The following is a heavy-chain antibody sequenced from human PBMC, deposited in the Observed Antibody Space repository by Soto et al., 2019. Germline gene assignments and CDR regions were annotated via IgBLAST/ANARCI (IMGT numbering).Heavy chain of an antibody. CDR2: FSHSGRT. CDR3: ARNGGHYFDY. CDR1: GDSISSRDW. J-gene: IGHJ4*02. D-gene: IGHD2-15*01. Sequence: QVQLQESGPGLVTPSGTLSLTCTVPGDSISSRDWWSWVRQSPGKGLEWIGEFSHSGRTNYNPSLKSRVTLSVDKSKSQCSLELSSVTAADTAVYYCARNGGHYFDYWSQGTLVTVAS. V-gene: IGHV4-4*02.